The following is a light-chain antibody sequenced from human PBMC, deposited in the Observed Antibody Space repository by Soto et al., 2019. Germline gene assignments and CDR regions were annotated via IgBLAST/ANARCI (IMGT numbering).Light chain of an antibody. J-gene: IGLJ2*01. CDR1: SSDFGGYNY. CDR3: SSYTRSGTDVV. CDR2: DVY. V-gene: IGLV2-14*03. Sequence: QSVLTQPASVSWSPVQANPISCPGTSSDFGGYNYVSWYQHHPGKAPKLMIYDVYNRPSGVSNRFSGSKSGNTASLTISGLQAEDEADYYCSSYTRSGTDVVFGGGTKVTVL.